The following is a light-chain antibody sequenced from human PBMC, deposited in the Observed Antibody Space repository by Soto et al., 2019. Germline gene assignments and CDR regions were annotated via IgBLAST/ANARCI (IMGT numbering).Light chain of an antibody. V-gene: IGLV2-14*01. CDR1: SSDVGGYNY. CDR3: TSNTSSSTPHV. J-gene: IGLJ1*01. Sequence: QSALTQPASVSGSPGQSITISCTGTSSDVGGYNYVSWYQQHPGKAPKLMIYEVSNRPSGVCNRCSGSRSGNTASLTISGLQAEDAADYYCTSNTSSSTPHVFGTGTKLTVL. CDR2: EVS.